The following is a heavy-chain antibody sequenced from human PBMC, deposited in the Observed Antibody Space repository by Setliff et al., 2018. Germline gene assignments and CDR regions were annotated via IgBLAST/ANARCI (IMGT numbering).Heavy chain of an antibody. Sequence: GESLKISCKGSGYSFTSNWIAWVRQMPGKGLEWMGIIYPGDSDTRYSPSFQGQVTISADKSINTIYLQWSSLKASDTAMYYCARSPLRLFDFWGQGSLVTVSS. D-gene: IGHD4-17*01. CDR3: ARSPLRLFDF. J-gene: IGHJ4*02. CDR2: IYPGDSDT. V-gene: IGHV5-51*01. CDR1: GYSFTSNW.